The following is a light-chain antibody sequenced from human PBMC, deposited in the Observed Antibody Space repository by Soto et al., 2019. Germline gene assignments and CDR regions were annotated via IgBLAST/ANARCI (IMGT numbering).Light chain of an antibody. J-gene: IGLJ1*01. CDR2: GNS. V-gene: IGLV1-40*01. CDR3: QSYDSSLSAYV. Sequence: QSVLTQPPSMSGAPGQRVTISCTGSSSNIGAGYDVHWYQHLPGAAPKFLIYGNSNRPSGVPDRFSGSKSGTSASLAITGLQAEDEADYYCQSYDSSLSAYVFGTGTKVTVL. CDR1: SSNIGAGYD.